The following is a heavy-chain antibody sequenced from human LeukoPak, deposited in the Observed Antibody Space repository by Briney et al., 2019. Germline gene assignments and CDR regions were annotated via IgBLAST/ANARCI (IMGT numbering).Heavy chain of an antibody. J-gene: IGHJ5*02. CDR3: ARISRPLWFGEFRGSSWFDP. CDR1: GGSISSSSYY. V-gene: IGHV4-39*07. CDR2: INHSGST. Sequence: SETLSLTCTVSGGSISSSSYYWGWIRQPPGKGLEWIGEINHSGSTNYSPSLKSRVTISVDTSKNQFSLKLSSVTAADTGVYYCARISRPLWFGEFRGSSWFDPWGQGTLVTVSS. D-gene: IGHD3-10*01.